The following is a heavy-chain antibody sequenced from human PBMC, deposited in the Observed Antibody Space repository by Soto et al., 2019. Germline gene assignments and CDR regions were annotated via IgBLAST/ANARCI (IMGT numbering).Heavy chain of an antibody. Sequence: QITLKESGPTLVKPTETLTLTCTISGFSLSTSGVGVGWVRQPPGKALEWLALVYWDDDKRFSPSLSSKLTITKHTSYSKLVLTMTNMDPVDTATYYCAHRGRADYIHYWGQGTLVTVSS. J-gene: IGHJ4*02. V-gene: IGHV2-5*02. D-gene: IGHD4-4*01. CDR3: AHRGRADYIHY. CDR2: VYWDDDK. CDR1: GFSLSTSGVG.